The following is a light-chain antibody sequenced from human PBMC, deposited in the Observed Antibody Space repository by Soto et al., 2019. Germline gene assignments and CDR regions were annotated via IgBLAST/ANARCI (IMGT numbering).Light chain of an antibody. CDR1: SSYIGAGYD. CDR3: QSYDSRLSGSV. CDR2: GNS. Sequence: QSVLTQPPSVSGAPGQRVTISCTGSSSYIGAGYDVHWYQQLPGTAPKLLIYGNSNRPSGVPDRFSGSKSGTSAPLAITGLQAEDEADYYCQSYDSRLSGSVFGVGTNLTVL. V-gene: IGLV1-40*01. J-gene: IGLJ3*02.